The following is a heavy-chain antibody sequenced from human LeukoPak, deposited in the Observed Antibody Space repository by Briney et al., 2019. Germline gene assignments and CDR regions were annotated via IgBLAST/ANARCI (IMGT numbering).Heavy chain of an antibody. Sequence: PGGSLRFSCAAPGFTFSSYRMNWVRQVPGKGLEWVSYIRSSSSTIYYAESLKGRLTISRDNAKNSMDLQMNSLRAEDTAVYYCARSSRELGGYAPWELMPPFDYWGQGTLVTVSS. J-gene: IGHJ4*02. CDR3: ARSSRELGGYAPWELMPPFDY. D-gene: IGHD1-7*01. CDR1: GFTFSSYR. V-gene: IGHV3-48*01. CDR2: IRSSSSTI.